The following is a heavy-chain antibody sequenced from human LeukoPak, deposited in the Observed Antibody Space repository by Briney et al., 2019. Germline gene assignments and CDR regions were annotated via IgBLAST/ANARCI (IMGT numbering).Heavy chain of an antibody. CDR2: IWYDGSNK. CDR3: AREPWAYYFDY. D-gene: IGHD7-27*01. V-gene: IGHV3-33*01. J-gene: IGHJ4*02. CDR1: GFTFSSYG. Sequence: GGSLRLSCAASGFTFSSYGMHWVRQAPGKGLEWVAVIWYDGSNKYYADSVKGRFTISRDNSKNTLYLQMNSLRAEDTAVYYCAREPWAYYFDYWGQGTLVTVFS.